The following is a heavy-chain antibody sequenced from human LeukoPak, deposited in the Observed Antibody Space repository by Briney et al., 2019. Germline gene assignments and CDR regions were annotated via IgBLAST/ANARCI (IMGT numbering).Heavy chain of an antibody. CDR3: AKGSKTYYYDSSGYYFDY. J-gene: IGHJ4*02. CDR1: GFTFSRYW. D-gene: IGHD3-22*01. Sequence: GGSLRLSCAASGFTFSRYWMSWVRQAPGKGLEWVSAISGSGGSTYYADSVKGRFTISRDNSKNTLYLQMNSLRAEDTAVYYCAKGSKTYYYDSSGYYFDYWGQGTLVTVSS. V-gene: IGHV3-23*01. CDR2: ISGSGGST.